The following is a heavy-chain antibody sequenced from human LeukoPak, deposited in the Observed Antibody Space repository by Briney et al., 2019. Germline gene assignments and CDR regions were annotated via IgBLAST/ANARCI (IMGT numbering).Heavy chain of an antibody. Sequence: PGGSLRLSCAASGFTFSSYAMHWVRQAPGKGLEWVAVISYDGSNKYYADSVKGRFTVSRDNSKNSLYLQMNSLRAEDTALYHCARDDYSSSWTAFDIWGQGTMVTVSS. V-gene: IGHV3-30-3*01. J-gene: IGHJ3*02. D-gene: IGHD6-13*01. CDR2: ISYDGSNK. CDR3: ARDDYSSSWTAFDI. CDR1: GFTFSSYA.